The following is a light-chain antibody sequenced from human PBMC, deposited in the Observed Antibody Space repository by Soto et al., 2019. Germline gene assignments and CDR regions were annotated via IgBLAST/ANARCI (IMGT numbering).Light chain of an antibody. V-gene: IGKV3-11*01. CDR3: QQRSNWPPT. Sequence: EIVVTQSPDTLSLSPGERATLSCRASQTVSSYLAWYQQKPGQAPRLLIYDASNRATGIPARFSGSGSGTDFTLSISSLEPEDFAVYYCQQRSNWPPTFGQGTRLEIK. J-gene: IGKJ5*01. CDR1: QTVSSY. CDR2: DAS.